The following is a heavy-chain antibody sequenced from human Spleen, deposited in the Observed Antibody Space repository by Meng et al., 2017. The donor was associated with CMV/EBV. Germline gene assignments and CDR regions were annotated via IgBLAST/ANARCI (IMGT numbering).Heavy chain of an antibody. Sequence: SGFTFSSYGMHWVRQAPGKGLEWVAVIWWDGSNQFYADSVKGRFTISRDNSKNTVYLQLNSLRGEDTAVYYCAKEKVRITAPDTFDYWGQGTLVTVSS. V-gene: IGHV3-33*06. CDR2: IWWDGSNQ. CDR3: AKEKVRITAPDTFDY. J-gene: IGHJ4*02. CDR1: GFTFSSYG. D-gene: IGHD6-13*01.